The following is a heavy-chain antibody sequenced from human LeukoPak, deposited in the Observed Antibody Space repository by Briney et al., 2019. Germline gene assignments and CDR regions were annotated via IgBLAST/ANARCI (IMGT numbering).Heavy chain of an antibody. CDR2: IPYDGSNK. V-gene: IGHV3-30*18. CDR1: GFTFSSYG. CDR3: AKDFRNSYGSYDGMDV. D-gene: IGHD5-18*01. J-gene: IGHJ6*02. Sequence: PGGSLRLSCAAAGFTFSSYGMHWVRQAPGKGLEWVAVIPYDGSNKYYADSVKGRFTISRDNSKNTLYLQMNSLRAEDMAVYYCAKDFRNSYGSYDGMDVWGQGTTVTVSS.